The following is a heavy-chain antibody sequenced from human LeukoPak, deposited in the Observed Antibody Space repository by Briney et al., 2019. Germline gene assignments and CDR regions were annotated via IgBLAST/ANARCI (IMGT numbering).Heavy chain of an antibody. J-gene: IGHJ5*02. CDR1: GGSISSYY. CDR3: ARLTDYGDYGNWFDP. V-gene: IGHV4-59*08. D-gene: IGHD4-17*01. Sequence: SETLSLTCTVSGGSISSYYWSWIRQPPGKGLEWIGYIYYSGSTNYNPSLKSRVTISADTSKNQFSLKLSSVTAADTAVYYCARLTDYGDYGNWFDPWGQGTLVTVSS. CDR2: IYYSGST.